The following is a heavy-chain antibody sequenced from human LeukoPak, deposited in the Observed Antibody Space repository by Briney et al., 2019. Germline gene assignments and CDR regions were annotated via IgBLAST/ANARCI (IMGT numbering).Heavy chain of an antibody. D-gene: IGHD3-3*01. CDR3: ASITIFGVVIQD. V-gene: IGHV4-30-4*08. Sequence: SQTLSLTCTVSGGSISSGDYYWSWIRQPPGKGLEWIGYIYYSGSTYYNPSLKSRVTISVDTSKNQFSLKLSSVTAADTAVYYCASITIFGVVIQDWGQGTLVTVSS. CDR2: IYYSGST. J-gene: IGHJ4*02. CDR1: GGSISSGDYY.